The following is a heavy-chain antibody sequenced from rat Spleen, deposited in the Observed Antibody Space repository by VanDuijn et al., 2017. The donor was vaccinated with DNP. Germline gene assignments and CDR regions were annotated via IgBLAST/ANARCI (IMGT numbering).Heavy chain of an antibody. CDR3: AKHWYDGFDY. V-gene: IGHV5-25*01. Sequence: EVQLVESGGGLVQPGGSLKISCEASGFTFSDYDMAWVRQAPTKGLEWVAAINSDGLVTYHRHSVKGRFTVSRDNRKSILYLQMDILRSEDTATYYCAKHWYDGFDYWGQGVMVTISP. J-gene: IGHJ2*01. D-gene: IGHD1-12*02. CDR2: INSDGLVT. CDR1: GFTFSDYD.